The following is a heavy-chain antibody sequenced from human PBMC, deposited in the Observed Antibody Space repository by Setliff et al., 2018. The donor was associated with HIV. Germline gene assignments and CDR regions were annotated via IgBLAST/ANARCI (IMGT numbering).Heavy chain of an antibody. Sequence: GGSLRLSCAASGFTFSDHYMDWVRQAPGKGLEWVGFIRGKAYGETADFAASLKGRFTISRDDSKSIAYLQMNSLKTEDTAVYYCARGVPAVTGYHFDYWGQGTLVTVSS. CDR3: ARGVPAVTGYHFDY. J-gene: IGHJ4*02. D-gene: IGHD6-19*01. CDR2: IRGKAYGETA. V-gene: IGHV3-49*04. CDR1: GFTFSDHY.